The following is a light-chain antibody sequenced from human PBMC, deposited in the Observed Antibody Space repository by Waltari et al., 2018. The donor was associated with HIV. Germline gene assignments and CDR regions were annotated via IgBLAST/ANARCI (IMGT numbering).Light chain of an antibody. CDR2: QDN. V-gene: IGLV3-1*01. CDR3: QAWDSSAVYV. J-gene: IGLJ1*01. CDR1: KLGDKY. Sequence: SYELSQIPSVSVSPGQTASIPCSGDKLGDKYVSWYQQKPGQAPVVGMYQDNERPSGIPERFSGSNSGNTATLTISGAQAMDEAEYYCQAWDSSAVYVFGTGTKVTVL.